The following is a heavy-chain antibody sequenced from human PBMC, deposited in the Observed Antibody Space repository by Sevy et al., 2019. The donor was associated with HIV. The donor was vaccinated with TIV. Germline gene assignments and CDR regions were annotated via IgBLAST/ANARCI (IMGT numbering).Heavy chain of an antibody. CDR2: ISGSGGST. CDR3: AKGFLRDRNAFDI. J-gene: IGHJ3*02. D-gene: IGHD3-3*01. V-gene: IGHV3-23*01. CDR1: GFTFSSYA. Sequence: GGSLRLSCAASGFTFSSYAMSWVRQAPGKGLEWVSAISGSGGSTYYAYSVKGRFTISRDNSKNTLYLQMNSLRAEDTAVYYCAKGFLRDRNAFDIWGQGTMVTVSS.